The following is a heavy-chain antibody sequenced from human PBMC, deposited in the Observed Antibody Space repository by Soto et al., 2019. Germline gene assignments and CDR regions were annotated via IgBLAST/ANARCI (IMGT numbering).Heavy chain of an antibody. V-gene: IGHV1-69*01. Sequence: QVQLVQSGAEVKKPGSSVKVSCKASGGTFSSYAISWVRQAPGQGLEWMGGIIPIFGTANYAQKFQGRVTITADESTSTAYMELSSVRSEDTAVYYCARDWHDSSGYYVYFDYWGQGTLVTVSS. CDR1: GGTFSSYA. CDR3: ARDWHDSSGYYVYFDY. CDR2: IIPIFGTA. D-gene: IGHD3-22*01. J-gene: IGHJ4*02.